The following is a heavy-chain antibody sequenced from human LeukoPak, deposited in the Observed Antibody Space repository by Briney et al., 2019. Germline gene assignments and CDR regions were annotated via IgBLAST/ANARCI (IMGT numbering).Heavy chain of an antibody. D-gene: IGHD3-22*01. CDR1: GFTFSSYA. J-gene: IGHJ6*02. Sequence: GGSLRLSCAASGFTFSSYAMTWVRQAPDKGLEWVSAISGSGGSTYYADSVKGRFTISRDNSKNTLYLQMNSLRAEDTAVYYCANAIGPMIVVVDYYYGMDVWGQGTTVTVSS. CDR3: ANAIGPMIVVVDYYYGMDV. V-gene: IGHV3-23*01. CDR2: ISGSGGST.